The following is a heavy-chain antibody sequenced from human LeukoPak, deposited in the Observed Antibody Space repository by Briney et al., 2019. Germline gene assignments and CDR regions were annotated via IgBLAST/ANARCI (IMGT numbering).Heavy chain of an antibody. CDR2: ISYDGSNK. D-gene: IGHD3-9*01. Sequence: GGSLRLSCAASGFTFSSYGMHWVRQAPGKGLEWVAVISYDGSNKYYADSVKGRFTISRDNSKNTLYLQMNSLRAEDTAVYYCAKDTTNWLSSFDYWGQGTLVTVSS. CDR1: GFTFSSYG. V-gene: IGHV3-30*18. CDR3: AKDTTNWLSSFDY. J-gene: IGHJ4*02.